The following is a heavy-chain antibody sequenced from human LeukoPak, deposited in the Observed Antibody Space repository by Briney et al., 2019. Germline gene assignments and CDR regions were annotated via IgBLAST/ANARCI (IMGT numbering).Heavy chain of an antibody. J-gene: IGHJ4*02. V-gene: IGHV3-23*01. Sequence: PGGSLRLSCVASGFPFSSFAVSWVRQAPGKGLEWVSAISGSAFDTFYADSVKGRFTVYRDNSKNTLYLQMNRLRAEDTAIYYCAKTCSGSWCHEYWGQGTLVTVSS. CDR1: GFPFSSFA. CDR3: AKTCSGSWCHEY. CDR2: ISGSAFDT. D-gene: IGHD6-13*01.